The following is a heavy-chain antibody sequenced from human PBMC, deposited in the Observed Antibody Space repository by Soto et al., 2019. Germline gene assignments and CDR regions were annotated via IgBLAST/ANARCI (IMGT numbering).Heavy chain of an antibody. CDR2: ISYDGSNK. Sequence: GSLRLSCAASGFTFSSYAMHWVRQAPGKGLEWVAVISYDGSNKYYADSVKGRFTISRDNSKNTLYLQMSRLRAEDTAVYYCARAEQWLVLTYYYGMDVWGQGTTVTVSS. D-gene: IGHD6-19*01. J-gene: IGHJ6*02. CDR3: ARAEQWLVLTYYYGMDV. V-gene: IGHV3-30-3*01. CDR1: GFTFSSYA.